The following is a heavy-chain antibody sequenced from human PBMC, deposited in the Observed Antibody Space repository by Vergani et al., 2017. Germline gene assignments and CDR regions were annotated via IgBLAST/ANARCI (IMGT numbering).Heavy chain of an antibody. D-gene: IGHD4-11*01. V-gene: IGHV3-23*01. J-gene: IGHJ6*02. CDR1: GFTFSSYA. Sequence: EVQLLESGGGLVQPGGSLRLSCAASGFTFSSYAMSWVRQAPGKGLEWVSAISGSGGSTYYADSVKGRFTITRDKSKNTLSMKMNSLRAEDTAVYYWAKDLQPEPHYYYGMDVWGQGTTVTVSS. CDR2: ISGSGGST. CDR3: AKDLQPEPHYYYGMDV.